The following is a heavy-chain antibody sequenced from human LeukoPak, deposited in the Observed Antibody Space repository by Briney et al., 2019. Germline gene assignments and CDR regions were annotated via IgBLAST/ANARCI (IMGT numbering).Heavy chain of an antibody. CDR3: AREVNHYDLRRNSFDP. Sequence: PSVTLSLTCTVSGGSISSTDYFWGWVRQPPGKGPEWIGCVDYSGSTYYNPSLKSRVTISLDTSKNQFSLKLSSVTAADTAIYYCAREVNHYDLRRNSFDPWGQGTKVTVSS. J-gene: IGHJ5*02. D-gene: IGHD3-22*01. V-gene: IGHV4-39*07. CDR2: VDYSGST. CDR1: GGSISSTDYF.